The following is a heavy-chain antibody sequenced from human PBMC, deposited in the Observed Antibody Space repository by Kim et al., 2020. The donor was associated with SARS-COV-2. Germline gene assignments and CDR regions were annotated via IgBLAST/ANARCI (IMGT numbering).Heavy chain of an antibody. J-gene: IGHJ3*02. V-gene: IGHV3-73*01. CDR1: GFTFSGSA. CDR2: IRSKTNSFET. CDR3: TSVPGTTVAFWDTFD. D-gene: IGHD1-1*01. Sequence: GGSLRLSCAASGFTFSGSAMHWVRQASEKGLEWVGRIRSKTNSFETTYAATVRGRLTISRDDSTKTAYLQMNSLKTEDTAEYYWTSVPGTTVAFWDTFD.